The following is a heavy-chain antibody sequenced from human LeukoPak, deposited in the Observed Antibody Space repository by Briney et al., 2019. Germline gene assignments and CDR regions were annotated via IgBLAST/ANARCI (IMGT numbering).Heavy chain of an antibody. J-gene: IGHJ4*02. V-gene: IGHV3-30*18. CDR3: AKPRDSSGWPGFDY. CDR1: GXTFSSYG. CDR2: ISYDGSNK. D-gene: IGHD6-19*01. Sequence: GGSLRLSCAASGXTFSSYGMHWVRQAPGKGLEWVAVISYDGSNKYYADSVKGRFTISRDNSKNTLYLQMNSLRAEDTAVYYCAKPRDSSGWPGFDYWGQGTLVTVSS.